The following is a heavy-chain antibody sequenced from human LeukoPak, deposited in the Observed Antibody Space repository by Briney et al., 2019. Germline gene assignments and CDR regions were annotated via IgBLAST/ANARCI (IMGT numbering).Heavy chain of an antibody. D-gene: IGHD2-2*01. CDR3: ARILGYCSSTSCSKKYYYYMDV. Sequence: PSETLSLTCTVSGGSISSYYWSWIRQPAGKGLEWIGRIYTSGSTNYNPSLKSRVTMSVDTSKNQFSLKLSSVTAADAAVDYCARILGYCSSTSCSKKYYYYMDVWGEGTTVTVS. J-gene: IGHJ6*03. CDR2: IYTSGST. CDR1: GGSISSYY. V-gene: IGHV4-4*07.